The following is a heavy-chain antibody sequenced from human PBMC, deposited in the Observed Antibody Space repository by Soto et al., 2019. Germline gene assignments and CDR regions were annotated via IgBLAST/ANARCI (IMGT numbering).Heavy chain of an antibody. Sequence: QVQLQESGPGLVKPSGTLSLTCAVSGGSISSSNWWSWVRQPRGKGLEGLGEIYHRGSTNYNQSLKSRVTMSVAKSNNQFALKLSSVTAADTAVYYCARNRATTAGTLSRPFDYWGQGTMVTVSS. CDR2: IYHRGST. J-gene: IGHJ4*02. CDR3: ARNRATTAGTLSRPFDY. CDR1: GGSISSSNW. D-gene: IGHD6-13*01. V-gene: IGHV4-4*02.